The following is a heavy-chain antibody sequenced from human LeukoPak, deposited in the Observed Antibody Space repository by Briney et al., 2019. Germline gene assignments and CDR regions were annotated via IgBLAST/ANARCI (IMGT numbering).Heavy chain of an antibody. CDR1: GGSFSDYY. D-gene: IGHD2-21*02. Sequence: SGTLSLTRAVYGGSFSDYYWTWIRQPPGKGLEWIGEINHSGSTNHNPSLKSRVTISVDTSKNQFSLKLRSVTAADTAVYYCARRYSGGGCYNYWGQGTLITVSS. CDR3: ARRYSGGGCYNY. J-gene: IGHJ4*02. CDR2: INHSGST. V-gene: IGHV4-34*01.